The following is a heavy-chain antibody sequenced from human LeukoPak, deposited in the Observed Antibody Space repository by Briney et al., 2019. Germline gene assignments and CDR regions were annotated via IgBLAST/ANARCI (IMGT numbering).Heavy chain of an antibody. V-gene: IGHV3-53*01. Sequence: GGSLRLSCTVSGFTVSSNSMSWVRQAPGKGLEWVSFIYSDNTHYSDSVKGRFTISRDNSKNTLYLQMNSLRAEDTAVYYCAREDYSSSWYPYYYMDGWGKGTTVTISS. J-gene: IGHJ6*03. CDR2: IYSDNT. CDR3: AREDYSSSWYPYYYMDG. CDR1: GFTVSSNS. D-gene: IGHD6-13*01.